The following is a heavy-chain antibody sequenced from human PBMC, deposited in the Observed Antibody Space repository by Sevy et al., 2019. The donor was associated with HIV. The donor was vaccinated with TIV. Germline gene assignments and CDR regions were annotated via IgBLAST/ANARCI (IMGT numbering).Heavy chain of an antibody. J-gene: IGHJ4*02. CDR3: ARIYLRQYGSGSDLTTSYYFDY. CDR2: IYHSGST. Sequence: SETLSLTCAVSAYSISSGYYWGWIRQPPGKGLEWIGRIYHSGSTHYNPSLKSRVTISVDTSKNQFSLKLTSVTAADTAMYYCARIYLRQYGSGSDLTTSYYFDYWGQGTLVTVSS. D-gene: IGHD3-10*01. CDR1: AYSISSGYY. V-gene: IGHV4-38-2*01.